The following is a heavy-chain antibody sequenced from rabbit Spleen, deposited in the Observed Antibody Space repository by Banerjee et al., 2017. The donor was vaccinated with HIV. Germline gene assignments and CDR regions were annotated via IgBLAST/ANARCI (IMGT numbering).Heavy chain of an antibody. D-gene: IGHD4-1*01. CDR3: AKDMGVAAGYFFNL. Sequence: QEQLEESGGDLVKPEGSLTLTCTASGFSFSSSDYMCWVRQAPGKGLEWIACIYGGWSASAWYANWVNGRFTISRDNAQNTLYLQLNSLTAADTATYFCAKDMGVAAGYFFNLWGPGTLVTVS. CDR2: IYGGWSASA. CDR1: GFSFSSSDY. V-gene: IGHV1S45*01. J-gene: IGHJ4*01.